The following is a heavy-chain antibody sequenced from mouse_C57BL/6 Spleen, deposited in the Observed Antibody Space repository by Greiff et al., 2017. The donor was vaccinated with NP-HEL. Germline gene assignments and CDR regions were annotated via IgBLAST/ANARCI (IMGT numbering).Heavy chain of an antibody. CDR3: ARLRGSGLFDY. D-gene: IGHD3-2*02. V-gene: IGHV1-52*01. J-gene: IGHJ2*01. Sequence: VQLQQPGAELVRPGSSVKLSCKASGYTFTSYWMHWVKQRPIQGLEWIGNIDPSDSETHYNQKFKDKATLTVDKSSSTAYMQLSSLTSEDSAVYYCARLRGSGLFDYWGQGTTLTVSS. CDR2: IDPSDSET. CDR1: GYTFTSYW.